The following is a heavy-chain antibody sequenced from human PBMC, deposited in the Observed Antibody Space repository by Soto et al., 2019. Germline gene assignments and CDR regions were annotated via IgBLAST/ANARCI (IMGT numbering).Heavy chain of an antibody. CDR2: IIPIFCTA. CDR3: ARDVYIGVGIAAAGTNSFDY. V-gene: IGHV1-69*01. D-gene: IGHD6-13*01. Sequence: QVQLVQSGAEVKKPGSSVKVSCKASGGTFSSYAISWVRQAPGQGLEWMGGIIPIFCTANYAQKFQGRVTITADESTSTAYMELSSLRSEDTAVYYCARDVYIGVGIAAAGTNSFDYWGQGTLVTVSS. J-gene: IGHJ4*02. CDR1: GGTFSSYA.